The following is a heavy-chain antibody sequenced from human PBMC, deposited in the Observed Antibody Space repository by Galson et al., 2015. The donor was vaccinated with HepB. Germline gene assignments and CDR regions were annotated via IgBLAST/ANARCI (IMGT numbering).Heavy chain of an antibody. J-gene: IGHJ4*02. CDR1: GFTFGDYT. V-gene: IGHV3-49*03. CDR2: IRSKAYGGTT. CDR3: TGDRKGGYGPFDY. D-gene: IGHD5-12*01. Sequence: SLRLSCAASGFTFGDYTMSWFRQAPGKGLERVGSIRSKAYGGTTEYVASVNRRFTISRHDSKSIAYLQINSLKTEDTAVYYCTGDRKGGYGPFDYWGQGTLVTVSS.